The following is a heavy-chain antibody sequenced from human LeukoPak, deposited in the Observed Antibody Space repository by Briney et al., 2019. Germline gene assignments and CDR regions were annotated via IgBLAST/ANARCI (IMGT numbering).Heavy chain of an antibody. CDR3: ARDLDSSGWFTEGY. V-gene: IGHV1-69*06. CDR1: GGTFSSYA. CDR2: IIPIFGTV. J-gene: IGHJ4*02. D-gene: IGHD6-19*01. Sequence: ASVKVSCKASGGTFSSYAISWVRQAPGQGLEWMGGIIPIFGTVNYAQKFQGRVTITADKSTSTAYMELSSLRSDDTAVYYCARDLDSSGWFTEGYWGQGTLVTVSS.